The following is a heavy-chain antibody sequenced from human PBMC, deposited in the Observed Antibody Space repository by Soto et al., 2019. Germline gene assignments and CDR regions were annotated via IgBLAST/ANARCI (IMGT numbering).Heavy chain of an antibody. Sequence: QVQLVQSGAEVKKPGSSVKVSCKASGGTFSSYAISWVRQAPGQGLEWMGGIIPIFGTANYAQKFQGRVTITADESTNTAYMELSSLRSEDTAVYYCARGDYYYDSSGYYRSLDYWGQGTLVTVSS. V-gene: IGHV1-69*01. CDR2: IIPIFGTA. CDR3: ARGDYYYDSSGYYRSLDY. D-gene: IGHD3-22*01. CDR1: GGTFSSYA. J-gene: IGHJ4*02.